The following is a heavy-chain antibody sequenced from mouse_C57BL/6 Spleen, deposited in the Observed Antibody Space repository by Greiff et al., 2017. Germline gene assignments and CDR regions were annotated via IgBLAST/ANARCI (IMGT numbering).Heavy chain of an antibody. CDR3: TRAPGTSYWYVDV. D-gene: IGHD1-1*01. J-gene: IGHJ1*03. V-gene: IGHV5-9-1*02. Sequence: EVKLVESGAGLVKPGGSLKLSCAASGFTFSSYAMSWVRQTPEKRLEWVAYISSGGDYIYYADTVQGRFTISRDNARNTLYLQMSSLKSEDTAMDYCTRAPGTSYWYVDVWGTGTTVTVSS. CDR1: GFTFSSYA. CDR2: ISSGGDYI.